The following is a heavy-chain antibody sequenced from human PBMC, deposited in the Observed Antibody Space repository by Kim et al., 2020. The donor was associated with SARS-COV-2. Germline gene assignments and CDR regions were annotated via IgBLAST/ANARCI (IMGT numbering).Heavy chain of an antibody. V-gene: IGHV4-34*01. CDR3: ARGRIAAAGRYFDY. CDR1: GGSFSGYY. J-gene: IGHJ4*02. Sequence: SETLSLTCAVYGGSFSGYYWSWIRQPPGKGLEWIGEINHSGSTNYNPSLKSRVTMSVDTSKNQFSLKLSSVTAADTAVYYCARGRIAAAGRYFDYWGQGTLVTVSS. D-gene: IGHD6-13*01. CDR2: INHSGST.